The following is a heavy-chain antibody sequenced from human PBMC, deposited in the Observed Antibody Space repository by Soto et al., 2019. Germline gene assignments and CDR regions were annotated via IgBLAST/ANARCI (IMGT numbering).Heavy chain of an antibody. CDR1: GYTFTSYA. CDR2: INAGNGNT. CDR3: ARDPSYYGMDV. V-gene: IGHV1-3*01. Sequence: VKVSCKASGYTFTSYAMHWVRQAPGQRLEWMGWINAGNGNTKYSQKFQGRVAITRDTSASTAYMELSSLRSEDTAVYYCARDPSYYGMDVWGQGTTVTVSS. J-gene: IGHJ6*02.